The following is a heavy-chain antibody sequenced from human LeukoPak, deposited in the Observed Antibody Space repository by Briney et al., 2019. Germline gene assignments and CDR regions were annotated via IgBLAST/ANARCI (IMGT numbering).Heavy chain of an antibody. V-gene: IGHV4-61*02. D-gene: IGHD5-18*01. Sequence: SETLSLTCTVSGDSISRSNYYWNWIWQPAGKRLEWIGRIFRSGSTDYNPSLQSRVTMSVDTSKNQFSLNLSSVTAADTAVYYCARKAMVWLNHQGLDYWGQGTLVTVSS. J-gene: IGHJ4*02. CDR2: IFRSGST. CDR1: GDSISRSNYY. CDR3: ARKAMVWLNHQGLDY.